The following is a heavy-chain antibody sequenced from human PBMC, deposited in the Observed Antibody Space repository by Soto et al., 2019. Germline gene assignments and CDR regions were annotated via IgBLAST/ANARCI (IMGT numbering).Heavy chain of an antibody. CDR3: AKVAVRALYYYYGMDV. D-gene: IGHD6-19*01. CDR2: INTGSTTI. J-gene: IGHJ6*02. CDR1: GFTFSTYR. V-gene: IGHV3-48*01. Sequence: GGSLRLSCAASGFTFSTYRMNWVRQAPGKGLEWISYINTGSTTIYYADSVKGRFTISRDNSKNTLYLQMNSLRAEDTAVYYCAKVAVRALYYYYGMDVWGQGTTVTVSS.